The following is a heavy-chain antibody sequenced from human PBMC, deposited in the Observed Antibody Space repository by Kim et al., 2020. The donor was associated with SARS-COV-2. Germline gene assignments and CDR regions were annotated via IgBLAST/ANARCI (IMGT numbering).Heavy chain of an antibody. CDR3: ARGLEGSGESDY. CDR1: GYTFTSYD. D-gene: IGHD3-10*01. J-gene: IGHJ4*02. CDR2: MNPNSGNT. V-gene: IGHV1-8*02. Sequence: ASVKVSCKASGYTFTSYDINWVRQATGQGLEWMGWMNPNSGNTGYAQKFQGRVTMTRNTSISTAYMELSSLRSEDTAVYYCARGLEGSGESDYWGQGTLVTVSS.